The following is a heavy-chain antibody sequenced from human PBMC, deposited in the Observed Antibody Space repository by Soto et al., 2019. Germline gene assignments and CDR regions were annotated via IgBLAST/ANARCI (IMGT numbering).Heavy chain of an antibody. CDR1: GYSFTTFW. J-gene: IGHJ5*02. CDR3: ARHEVANWFVP. Sequence: GESLKISCNGSGYSFTTFWISWVRQLPGKGLEWMGKIDPSDSYTNYSPSFQGHVTISADKSTSTAYLQWSSLKASDTAMYYCARHEVANWFVPWGQGTLVTVYS. CDR2: IDPSDSYT. V-gene: IGHV5-10-1*01.